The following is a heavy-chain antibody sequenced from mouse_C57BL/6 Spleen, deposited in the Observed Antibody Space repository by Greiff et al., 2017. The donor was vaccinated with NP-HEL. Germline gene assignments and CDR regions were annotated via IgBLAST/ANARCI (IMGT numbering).Heavy chain of an antibody. Sequence: EVQLQESGAELVRPGASVKLSCTASGFNIKDYYMHWVKQRPEQGLEWIGRIDPEDGDTEYAQKFQGKATMTADTTSNTAYLQLSSLTSEDTAVYYCTETDRAPMAFAYWGQGTLVTVSA. CDR1: GFNIKDYY. D-gene: IGHD1-1*02. CDR3: TETDRAPMAFAY. V-gene: IGHV14-1*01. J-gene: IGHJ3*01. CDR2: IDPEDGDT.